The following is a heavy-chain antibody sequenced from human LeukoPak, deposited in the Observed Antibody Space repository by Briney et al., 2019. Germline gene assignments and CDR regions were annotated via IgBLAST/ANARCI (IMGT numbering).Heavy chain of an antibody. Sequence: PGGSLRLSCTASEFTFDTYWMTWVRQAPGKGLEWVANIKQDGSEKYYVDSVKGRFTISRDNAKNSLYLQMDSLRAEDTAVYYCARHSAEKYTGAYGWAPPDDYWGQGTLVTVSS. CDR1: EFTFDTYW. J-gene: IGHJ4*02. V-gene: IGHV3-7*01. CDR3: ARHSAEKYTGAYGWAPPDDY. D-gene: IGHD7-27*01. CDR2: IKQDGSEK.